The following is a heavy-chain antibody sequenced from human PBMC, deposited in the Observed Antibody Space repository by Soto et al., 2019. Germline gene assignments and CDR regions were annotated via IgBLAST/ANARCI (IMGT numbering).Heavy chain of an antibody. Sequence: SETLSLTCSGSSGSISSSDYYWSLVRQPPGKGLEWIGYINYSGRTYYKPSLKSRVSISIDTSKNQFSLRLTSVTAADTAVYFCARFGTLGKDYGVDVWGQWTTVTVSS. CDR2: INYSGRT. CDR3: ARFGTLGKDYGVDV. J-gene: IGHJ6*02. V-gene: IGHV4-30-4*01. CDR1: SGSISSSDYY. D-gene: IGHD3-16*01.